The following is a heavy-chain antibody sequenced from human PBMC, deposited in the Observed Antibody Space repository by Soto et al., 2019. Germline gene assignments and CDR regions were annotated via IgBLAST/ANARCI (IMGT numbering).Heavy chain of an antibody. CDR3: ARVVRSSGWDRLDY. D-gene: IGHD6-19*01. Sequence: SVKVSCKASGGTFSSYAISWVRQAPGQGLEWMGGIIPIFGTANYAQKFQGRVTITADESTSTAYMELSSLRSEGTAVYYCARVVRSSGWDRLDYWGQGTLVTVS. CDR1: GGTFSSYA. J-gene: IGHJ4*02. CDR2: IIPIFGTA. V-gene: IGHV1-69*13.